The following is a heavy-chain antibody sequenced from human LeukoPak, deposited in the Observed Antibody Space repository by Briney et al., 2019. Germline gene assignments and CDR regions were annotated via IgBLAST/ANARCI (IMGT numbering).Heavy chain of an antibody. CDR2: ISGNAITT. Sequence: GGSLRLSCAASGFTFNSYAMNWVRQAPGKGLEWVSAISGNAITTFYADSVKGRFSISRDNSRNTLYLQMNSLRAEDPAVYYCVKTDYSTGPYDHWGQGTLVTVSS. CDR1: GFTFNSYA. J-gene: IGHJ4*02. CDR3: VKTDYSTGPYDH. D-gene: IGHD4-11*01. V-gene: IGHV3-23*01.